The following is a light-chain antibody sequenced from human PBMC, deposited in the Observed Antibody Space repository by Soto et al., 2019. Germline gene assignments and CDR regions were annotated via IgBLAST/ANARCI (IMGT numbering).Light chain of an antibody. CDR3: LQTTGFPWT. Sequence: DIQMTQSPSSVSASVGDRVNITCRATQDIGNWLAWYQQKPGKAPKLLISASSSLQSGVPSRFSGSGSGTDFTLMISSLQPEDCAIYWCLQTTGFPWTFGQGTKVEIK. V-gene: IGKV1-12*01. J-gene: IGKJ1*01. CDR1: QDIGNW. CDR2: ASS.